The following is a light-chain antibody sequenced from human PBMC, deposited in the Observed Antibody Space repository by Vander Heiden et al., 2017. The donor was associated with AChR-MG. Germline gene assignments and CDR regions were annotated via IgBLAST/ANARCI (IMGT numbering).Light chain of an antibody. CDR3: QHSYSSPPT. CDR2: AAA. Sequence: DIQMTQSPLSLSASVGDRVTIVCRASQAIGSYLNWYQRQPGQAPKLLVYAAASLHSGVPSRFSGSGTGTEVTLTISSLQPEDFATYYCQHSYSSPPTFGQGTRVEMK. J-gene: IGKJ4*01. CDR1: QAIGSY. V-gene: IGKV1-39*01.